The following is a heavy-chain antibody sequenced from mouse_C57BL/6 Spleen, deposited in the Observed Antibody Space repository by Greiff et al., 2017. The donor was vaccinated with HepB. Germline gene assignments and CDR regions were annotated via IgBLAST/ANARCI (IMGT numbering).Heavy chain of an antibody. J-gene: IGHJ2*01. D-gene: IGHD2-1*01. CDR1: GYTFTSYW. CDR2: IDPSDSYT. Sequence: QVQLQQPGAELVKPGASVKLSCKASGYTFTSYWMQWVKRRPGQGLEWIGEIDPSDSYTNYNQKFKGKATLTVDTSSSTAYMQLSSLTSEDSAVYYCARGGYGNGGYWGQGTTLTVSS. CDR3: ARGGYGNGGY. V-gene: IGHV1-50*01.